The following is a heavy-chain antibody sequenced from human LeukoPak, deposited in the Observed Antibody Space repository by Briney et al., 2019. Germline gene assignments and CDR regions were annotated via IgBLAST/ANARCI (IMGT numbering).Heavy chain of an antibody. V-gene: IGHV4-39*01. CDR2: LHFSGTP. CDR3: TRGGDPYKVGNF. D-gene: IGHD2-21*01. CDR1: DDSISTNSYY. Sequence: SSETLTLTCTVSDDSISTNSYYWSWIRHPPGKGLECIGTLHFSGTPYYSPSLNSRISISVDTSKKQFSLKLRSVTATDKAVYYCTRGGDPYKVGNFWGQGTLVTVSS. J-gene: IGHJ4*02.